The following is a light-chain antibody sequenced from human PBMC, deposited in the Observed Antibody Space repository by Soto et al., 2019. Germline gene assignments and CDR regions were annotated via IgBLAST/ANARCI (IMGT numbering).Light chain of an antibody. CDR1: SSDVGSYNF. CDR2: EVN. Sequence: QSALTQPASVSGSPGQSITISCTGTSSDVGSYNFVSWYQQHPAKAPRLMIYEVNKRPSGVSNRFSGSKSGNTASLTIPGLQADDEANYYCCSYAGSSSVAFGGGTQLTVL. J-gene: IGLJ2*01. CDR3: CSYAGSSSVA. V-gene: IGLV2-23*02.